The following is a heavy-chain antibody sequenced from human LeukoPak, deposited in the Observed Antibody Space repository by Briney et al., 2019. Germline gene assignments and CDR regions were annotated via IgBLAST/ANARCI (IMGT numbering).Heavy chain of an antibody. J-gene: IGHJ4*02. Sequence: SETLSLTCAVSGYSISSGYYRGWIRQPPGKGLEWIGSIYHSGSTYYNPSLKSRVTISVDTSKNQFSLKLSSVTAADTAVYYCARAGLSMVRGVIIDYWGQGTLVTVSS. V-gene: IGHV4-38-2*01. CDR2: IYHSGST. CDR1: GYSISSGYY. D-gene: IGHD3-10*01. CDR3: ARAGLSMVRGVIIDY.